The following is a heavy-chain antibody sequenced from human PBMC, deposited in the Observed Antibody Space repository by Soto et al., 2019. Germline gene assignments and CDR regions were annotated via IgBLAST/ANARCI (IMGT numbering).Heavy chain of an antibody. V-gene: IGHV1-69*06. CDR2: IIPIFGTA. CDR3: ARGGSYRKKYNFDY. D-gene: IGHD1-26*01. Sequence: GASVKVSCKASGGTFSSYAISWVRQAPGQGLEWMGGIIPIFGTANYAQKFQGRVTITADKSTSTAYMELSSLRSEDTAVYYCARGGSYRKKYNFDYWGQGTLVTVPQ. J-gene: IGHJ4*02. CDR1: GGTFSSYA.